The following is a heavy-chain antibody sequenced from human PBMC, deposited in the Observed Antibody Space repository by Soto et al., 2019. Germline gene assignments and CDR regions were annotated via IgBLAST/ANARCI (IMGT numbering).Heavy chain of an antibody. J-gene: IGHJ4*02. CDR3: AYRLGSSGQIDY. CDR2: IYWNDDK. Sequence: QITLKESGPTLVKPTQTLTLTCTFSGFSLSTSGVSVGWIRQPPGKALEWLALIYWNDDKRYSPSLKTRLTITKDTNKNQMVLTIIKMDTVDTANYSCAYRLGSSGQIDYWGQGTLVTVSS. D-gene: IGHD3-22*01. V-gene: IGHV2-5*01. CDR1: GFSLSTSGVS.